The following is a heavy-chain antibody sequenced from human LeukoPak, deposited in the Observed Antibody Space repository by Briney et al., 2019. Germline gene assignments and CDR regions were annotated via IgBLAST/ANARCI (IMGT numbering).Heavy chain of an antibody. CDR2: INHSGST. D-gene: IGHD3-16*01. J-gene: IGHJ4*02. V-gene: IGHV4-34*01. Sequence: SETLSLTCAVSGGSFSGYYWSWIRQPPGKGLEWIGEINHSGSTNYNPSLKSRVTISVDTSKNQFSLKLSSVTAADTAVYYCARAIGGAYYWRQRSLVTVSS. CDR3: ARAIGGAYY. CDR1: GGSFSGYY.